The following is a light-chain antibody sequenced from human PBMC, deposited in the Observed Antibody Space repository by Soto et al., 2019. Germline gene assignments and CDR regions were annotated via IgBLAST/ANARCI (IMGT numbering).Light chain of an antibody. Sequence: EIVMTQSPATLSVSPGERATLSCRASQSVSSNLAWYQQKPGQAPRLLIYGASTRATGIPARFSGSGSGIEFTLTISSLQSEDFAVYYCQQYNNWLPLTFGGGTKVEIK. CDR2: GAS. V-gene: IGKV3-15*01. J-gene: IGKJ4*01. CDR3: QQYNNWLPLT. CDR1: QSVSSN.